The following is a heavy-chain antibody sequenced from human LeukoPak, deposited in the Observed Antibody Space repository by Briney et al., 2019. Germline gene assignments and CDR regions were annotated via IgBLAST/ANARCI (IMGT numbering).Heavy chain of an antibody. CDR3: ARNYYDSSGYYYGDWLDP. Sequence: SETLSLTCTVSGGSISSYYWSWIRQPPGKGLEWIGYIYYSGSTNYNPSLKSRVTISVDTSKNQFSLKLSSVTAADTAVYYCARNYYDSSGYYYGDWLDPWGQGTLVTVSS. CDR1: GGSISSYY. CDR2: IYYSGST. J-gene: IGHJ5*02. V-gene: IGHV4-59*08. D-gene: IGHD3-22*01.